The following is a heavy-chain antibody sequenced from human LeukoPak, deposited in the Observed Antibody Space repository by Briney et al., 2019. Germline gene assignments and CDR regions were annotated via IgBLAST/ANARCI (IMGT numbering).Heavy chain of an antibody. CDR3: AREPLVSPGIAAAGTQNYYYYGMDV. CDR2: ISSSSTTI. J-gene: IGHJ6*02. CDR1: GFIFSRYS. Sequence: GGSLRLSCATSGFIFSRYSMNWVRQAPGKGLEWVSYISSSSTTIYYADSLKGRFTISRDDAKDSLYLQMNSLRAGDTAIYYCAREPLVSPGIAAAGTQNYYYYGMDVWGQGTTVTVSS. D-gene: IGHD6-13*01. V-gene: IGHV3-48*04.